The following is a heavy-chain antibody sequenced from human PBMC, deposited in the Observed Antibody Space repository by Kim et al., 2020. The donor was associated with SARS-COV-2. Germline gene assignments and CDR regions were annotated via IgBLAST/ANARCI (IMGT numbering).Heavy chain of an antibody. Sequence: SVKVSCKASGGTFSSYAISWVRQAPGQGLEWMGGIIPIFGTANYAQKFQGRVTITADESTSTAYMELSSLRSEDTAVYYCARRKSIAAAGRAAFDIWGQGTMVTVSS. CDR2: IIPIFGTA. CDR3: ARRKSIAAAGRAAFDI. V-gene: IGHV1-69*13. J-gene: IGHJ3*02. CDR1: GGTFSSYA. D-gene: IGHD6-13*01.